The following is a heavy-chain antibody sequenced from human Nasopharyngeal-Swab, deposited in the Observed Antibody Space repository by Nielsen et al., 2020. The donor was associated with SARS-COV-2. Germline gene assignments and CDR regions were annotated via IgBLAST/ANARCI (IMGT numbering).Heavy chain of an antibody. Sequence: SETLSLTCTVSGGSISSGGYYWSWIRQHPGKGLEWIGYIYYSGSTYYNPSLKSRVTISVDTSKNQFSLKLSSVTAADTAVYYCARAQSITMIIGAFDIWGQGTMVTASS. CDR3: ARAQSITMIIGAFDI. V-gene: IGHV4-31*03. CDR1: GGSISSGGYY. D-gene: IGHD3-22*01. J-gene: IGHJ3*02. CDR2: IYYSGST.